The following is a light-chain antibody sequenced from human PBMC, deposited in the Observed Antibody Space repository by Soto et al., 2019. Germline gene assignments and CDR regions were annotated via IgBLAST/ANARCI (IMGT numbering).Light chain of an antibody. CDR2: GAS. CDR1: QSVSSN. V-gene: IGKV3D-15*01. J-gene: IGKJ5*01. Sequence: EIVMTQSPATLSVSPGERATLSCRASQSVSSNLAWYQQKPGQAPRLLIYGASIRATGIPARFSGSGSGTEFTLTISSLQSEDFAVYYCQQYNNWPPEITCGQGTRLEIK. CDR3: QQYNNWPPEIT.